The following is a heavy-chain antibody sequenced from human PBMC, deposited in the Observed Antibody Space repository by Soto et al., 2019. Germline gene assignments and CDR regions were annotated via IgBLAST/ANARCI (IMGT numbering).Heavy chain of an antibody. V-gene: IGHV1-3*04. Sequence: QVDLVQSGAEVKEPGASVRISCEASGYTFTSYGIHWVRQAPGQRLEGMGWINTGSSNTRYSPEFQARVTITRDTAARTAYMELNSLRPEDTAVYSCARAMPTAGYIYFDQWGQGTVVTVSS. D-gene: IGHD3-9*01. CDR2: INTGSSNT. CDR3: ARAMPTAGYIYFDQ. CDR1: GYTFTSYG. J-gene: IGHJ4*02.